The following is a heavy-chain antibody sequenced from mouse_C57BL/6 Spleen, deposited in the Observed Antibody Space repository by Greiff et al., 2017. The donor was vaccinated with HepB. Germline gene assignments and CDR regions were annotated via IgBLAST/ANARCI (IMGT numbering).Heavy chain of an antibody. CDR1: GYTFTSYW. CDR3: ERHDYGYGY. J-gene: IGHJ2*01. D-gene: IGHD2-2*01. CDR2: IYPGSGST. V-gene: IGHV1-55*01. Sequence: QVQLQQPGAELVKPGASVKMSCKASGYTFTSYWITWVKQRPGQGLEWIGVIYPGSGSTNYNEKFNSKATLTVDTSSSTAYIQLSSLTSEDSAVYCCERHDYGYGYWGQGTTLTVSS.